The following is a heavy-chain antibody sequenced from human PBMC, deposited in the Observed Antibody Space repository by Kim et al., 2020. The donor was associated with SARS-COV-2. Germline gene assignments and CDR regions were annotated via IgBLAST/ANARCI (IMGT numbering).Heavy chain of an antibody. V-gene: IGHV5-51*01. CDR3: ARDSGSYYDYYYGMDV. Sequence: GESLKISCKGSGYSFTSYWIGWVRQMPGKGLEWMGIIYPGDSDTRYSPSFQGQVTISADKSISTAYLQWSSLKASDTAMYYCARDSGSYYDYYYGMDVWGQGTTVTVSS. D-gene: IGHD1-26*01. CDR1: GYSFTSYW. CDR2: IYPGDSDT. J-gene: IGHJ6*02.